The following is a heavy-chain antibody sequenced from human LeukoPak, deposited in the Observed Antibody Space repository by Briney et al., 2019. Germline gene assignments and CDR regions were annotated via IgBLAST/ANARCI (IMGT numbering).Heavy chain of an antibody. CDR2: INHSGST. Sequence: SETLSLTCAVYGGSFSGYYWSWIRQPPGKGLEWIGEINHSGSTNYNPSLKSRVTISVDTSKNQFSLKLGSVTAADTAVYYCARGRGYYYDSSGYYPYWGQGTLVTVSS. V-gene: IGHV4-34*01. D-gene: IGHD3-22*01. CDR3: ARGRGYYYDSSGYYPY. J-gene: IGHJ4*02. CDR1: GGSFSGYY.